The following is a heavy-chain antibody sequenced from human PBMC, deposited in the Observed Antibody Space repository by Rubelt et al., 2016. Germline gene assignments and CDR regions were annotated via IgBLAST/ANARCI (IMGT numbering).Heavy chain of an antibody. J-gene: IGHJ3*02. Sequence: EVQLVESGGGLVQPGGSLRLSCAASGFTFSSYWMHWVRQAPGKGLVWVSRINSDGSSTSYADSVKGRVTISRDNAKNTLYLQMNSLRAEDTAVYYCARSGPDVVVPAAIRVEGDAFDIWGQGTMVTVSS. CDR3: ARSGPDVVVPAAIRVEGDAFDI. V-gene: IGHV3-74*01. D-gene: IGHD2-2*02. CDR2: INSDGSST. CDR1: GFTFSSYW.